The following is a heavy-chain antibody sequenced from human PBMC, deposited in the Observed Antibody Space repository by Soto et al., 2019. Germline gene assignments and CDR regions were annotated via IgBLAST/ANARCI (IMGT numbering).Heavy chain of an antibody. CDR3: ARGYGSSWFPPNAFDI. V-gene: IGHV3-30-3*01. CDR1: GFTFSSYA. Sequence: QVQLVESGGGVVQPGRSLRLSCAASGFTFSSYAMHWVRQAPGKGLEWVAVISYDGSNKYYADSVKGRFTISRDNSKNTLYLQMNSLRAEDTAVYYCARGYGSSWFPPNAFDIWGQGTMVTVSS. D-gene: IGHD6-13*01. J-gene: IGHJ3*02. CDR2: ISYDGSNK.